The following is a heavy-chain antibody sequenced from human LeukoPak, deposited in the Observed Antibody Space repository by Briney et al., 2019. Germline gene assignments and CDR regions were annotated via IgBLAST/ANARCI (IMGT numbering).Heavy chain of an antibody. D-gene: IGHD3-10*01. J-gene: IGHJ4*02. CDR1: GFTFSNYG. Sequence: GGSLRLSCAASGFTFSNYGMYWVRQAPGKGLDWVAFIRYDGSNKDYADSVKGRFTISRDNSKNSLYLQMNSLRAGDTAVYYCARDLLIGGSGGVGYWGQGTLVTVSS. CDR3: ARDLLIGGSGGVGY. CDR2: IRYDGSNK. V-gene: IGHV3-30*02.